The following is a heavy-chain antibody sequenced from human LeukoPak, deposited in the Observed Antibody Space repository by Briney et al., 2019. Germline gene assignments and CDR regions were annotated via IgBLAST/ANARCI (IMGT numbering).Heavy chain of an antibody. V-gene: IGHV3-48*01. CDR3: ARDYQD. Sequence: GGSLRVSCAASGFTFSSYSMNWVRQAPGKGLEWVSYISSSSSTIYYADSVKGRFTISRDNAKNSLYLQMNSLRAEDTAVYYCARDYQDWGQGTLVTVSS. CDR2: ISSSSSTI. J-gene: IGHJ4*02. CDR1: GFTFSSYS.